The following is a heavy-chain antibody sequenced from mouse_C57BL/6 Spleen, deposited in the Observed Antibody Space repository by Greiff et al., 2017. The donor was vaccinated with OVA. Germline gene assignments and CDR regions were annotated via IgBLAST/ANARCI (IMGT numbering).Heavy chain of an antibody. CDR2: INPSNGGT. CDR3: ARWDYDDYAMDY. Sequence: QVQLQHPGTELVKPGASVKLSCKASGYTFTSYWMHWVKQRPGQGLEWIGNINPSNGGTNYNEKFKSKATLTVDKSSSTAYMQLSSLTSEDSAVYYCARWDYDDYAMDYWGQGTSVTVSS. D-gene: IGHD2-4*01. V-gene: IGHV1-53*01. CDR1: GYTFTSYW. J-gene: IGHJ4*01.